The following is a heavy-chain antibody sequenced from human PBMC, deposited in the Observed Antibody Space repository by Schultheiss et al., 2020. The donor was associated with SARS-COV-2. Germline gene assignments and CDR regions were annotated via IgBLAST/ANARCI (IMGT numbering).Heavy chain of an antibody. Sequence: LSLICAVYGGSFSGYYWSWIRQPPGKGLEWIGEINHSGSTNYNPSLKSRVTISVDTSKNQFSLKLSSVTAADTAVYYCARDSRRWRFFDLWGRGTLVTVSS. CDR3: ARDSRRWRFFDL. D-gene: IGHD3-3*01. CDR1: GGSFSGYY. CDR2: INHSGST. J-gene: IGHJ2*01. V-gene: IGHV4-34*01.